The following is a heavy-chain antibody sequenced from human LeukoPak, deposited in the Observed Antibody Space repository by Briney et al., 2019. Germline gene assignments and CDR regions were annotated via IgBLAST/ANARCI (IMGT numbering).Heavy chain of an antibody. V-gene: IGHV1-69*05. CDR3: ARAELRADAFDI. D-gene: IGHD1-7*01. Sequence: SVKVSCKASGGTFSSYAISWVRQAPGQGLEWMGRIIPIFGTANYAQKFQGRVTITTDESTSTAYMELSSLRSEDTAVYYCARAELRADAFDIWGQGTLVTVSS. CDR1: GGTFSSYA. J-gene: IGHJ4*02. CDR2: IIPIFGTA.